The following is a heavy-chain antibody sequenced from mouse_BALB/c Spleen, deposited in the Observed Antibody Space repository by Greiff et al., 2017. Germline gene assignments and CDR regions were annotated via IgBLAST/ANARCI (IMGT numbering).Heavy chain of an antibody. V-gene: IGHV1-9*01. CDR1: GYTFSSYW. Sequence: QVQLQQSGAELMKPGASVKISCKATGYTFSSYWIEWVKQRPGHGLEWIGEILPGSGSTNYNEKFKGKATFTADTSSNTAYMQLSSLTSEDSAVYYCARRVGNFYYFDYWGQGTTLTVSS. D-gene: IGHD2-1*01. CDR2: ILPGSGST. CDR3: ARRVGNFYYFDY. J-gene: IGHJ2*01.